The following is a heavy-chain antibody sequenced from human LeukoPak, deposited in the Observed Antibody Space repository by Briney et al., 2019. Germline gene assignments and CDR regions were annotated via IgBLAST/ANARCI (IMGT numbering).Heavy chain of an antibody. V-gene: IGHV3-72*01. Sequence: QPGGSLRLSCAASGFSVSEYFIDWLRQAPGKGLEWVSRTRTKARYYNTEYATSVKGRFTVSRDDSNNSMYLQMNSLRTDDTAVYYCGRDSTIGYYWTVWGQGTLVTVSS. CDR3: GRDSTIGYYWTV. D-gene: IGHD3-22*01. J-gene: IGHJ4*02. CDR2: TRTKARYYNT. CDR1: GFSVSEYF.